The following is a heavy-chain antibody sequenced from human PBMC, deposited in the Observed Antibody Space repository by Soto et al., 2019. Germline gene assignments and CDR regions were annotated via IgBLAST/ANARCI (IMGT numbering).Heavy chain of an antibody. Sequence: SETLSLTCTVSGGSVSSGSYYWTWIRQPPGKGLEWIGYIYYSGGTTYNPSLKSRVTISPDTSKNQFSLKLSSLTAADTSVYYCARSTLVAASPTAFDIWGQGTMVTVSS. CDR1: GGSVSSGSYY. J-gene: IGHJ3*02. V-gene: IGHV4-61*01. D-gene: IGHD2-15*01. CDR3: ARSTLVAASPTAFDI. CDR2: IYYSGGT.